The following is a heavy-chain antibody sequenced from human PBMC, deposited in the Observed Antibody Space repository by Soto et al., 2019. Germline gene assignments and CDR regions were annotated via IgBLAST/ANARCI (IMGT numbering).Heavy chain of an antibody. CDR1: GGTFSSYA. D-gene: IGHD3-22*01. J-gene: IGHJ4*02. V-gene: IGHV1-69*06. Sequence: SVKVSCKASGGTFSSYAISWLRQAPGQGLEWMGGIIPIFGTANYAQKFQGRVTITADKSTSTAYMEPSSLRSEDTAVYYCARADYDSSGYYLDYWGQGTLVTVSS. CDR3: ARADYDSSGYYLDY. CDR2: IIPIFGTA.